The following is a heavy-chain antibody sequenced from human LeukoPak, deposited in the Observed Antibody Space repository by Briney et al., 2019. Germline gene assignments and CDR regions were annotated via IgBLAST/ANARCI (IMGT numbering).Heavy chain of an antibody. V-gene: IGHV3-48*02. CDR1: GLTFSRNN. CDR3: AKDGLMRFFDY. CDR2: ISSSSSSK. Sequence: GGSLRLSCAASGLTFSRNNMNWVRRAPGKGLEWVSYISSSSSSKHYADSVEGRFTISRDNAKNSLYLQMNSLRDDDTAVYYCAKDGLMRFFDYWGQGTLVTVSS. D-gene: IGHD2-8*01. J-gene: IGHJ4*02.